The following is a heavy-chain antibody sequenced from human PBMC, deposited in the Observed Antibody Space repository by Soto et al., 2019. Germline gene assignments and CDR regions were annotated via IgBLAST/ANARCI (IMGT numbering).Heavy chain of an antibody. CDR1: GGSFNGYF. D-gene: IGHD5-18*01. Sequence: SETLSLTCAVYGGSFNGYFWTWIRQPPGRGLEWIGEINHSGSTNYNPSLKSRVTISVDTSKNQFSLKLSSVTAADTAVYYCARASNRRGKSYGPDFWAQGPLVTVSS. CDR2: INHSGST. J-gene: IGHJ4*02. V-gene: IGHV4-34*01. CDR3: ARASNRRGKSYGPDF.